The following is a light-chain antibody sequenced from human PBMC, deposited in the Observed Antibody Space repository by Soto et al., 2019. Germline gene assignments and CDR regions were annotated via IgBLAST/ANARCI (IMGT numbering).Light chain of an antibody. CDR2: SAS. V-gene: IGKV3-20*01. J-gene: IGKJ4*01. CDR1: QSVSSSY. Sequence: EIVLTQSPGTLYLSPGERVTLSCRASQSVSSSYLAWYQQNPGQAPRLLIYSASSRATGIPERFSGSGSGTDFTLTVSRLEPEDCAVYYCQQYGSSPLPFGGGTKVEIK. CDR3: QQYGSSPLP.